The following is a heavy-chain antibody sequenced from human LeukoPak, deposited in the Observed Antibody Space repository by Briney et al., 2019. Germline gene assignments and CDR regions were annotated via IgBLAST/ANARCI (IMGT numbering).Heavy chain of an antibody. CDR3: AREPVRYSYGQNYYYGMDV. CDR2: INPNSGGT. D-gene: IGHD5-18*01. Sequence: GASVKVSCKASGYTFTGYYMHWVRQAPGQGLEWMGWINPNSGGTNYAQKFQGWVTMTRDTSISTAYMELSRLRSDDTAVYYCAREPVRYSYGQNYYYGMDVWGQGTTVTVYS. V-gene: IGHV1-2*04. J-gene: IGHJ6*02. CDR1: GYTFTGYY.